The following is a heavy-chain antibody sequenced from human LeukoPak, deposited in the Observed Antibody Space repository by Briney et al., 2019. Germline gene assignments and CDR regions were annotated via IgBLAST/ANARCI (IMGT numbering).Heavy chain of an antibody. CDR3: ARATTGIRTIDY. J-gene: IGHJ4*02. D-gene: IGHD1-1*01. Sequence: GESPKISCKGSGYSFSSYWIAWVRQLPGKGLEWMGVIYPDDSDTRYSPSFQGLVTISGDKSMSTAYVQWSSLEASDTAIYYCARATTGIRTIDYWGQGTLVTVSS. CDR2: IYPDDSDT. CDR1: GYSFSSYW. V-gene: IGHV5-51*01.